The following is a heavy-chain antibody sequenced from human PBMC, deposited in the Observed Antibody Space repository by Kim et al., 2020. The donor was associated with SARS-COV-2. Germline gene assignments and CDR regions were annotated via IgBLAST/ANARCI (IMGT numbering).Heavy chain of an antibody. CDR2: ISAYNGNT. CDR1: GYTFTSYG. J-gene: IGHJ6*02. D-gene: IGHD3-16*01. V-gene: IGHV1-18*04. Sequence: ASVKVSCKASGYTFTSYGISWVRQAPGQGLEWMGWISAYNGNTNYAQKLQGRVTMTTDTSTSTAYMELRSLRSDDTAVYYCARDAAYDYVWGSQDYYGMDVWGQGTTVTVSS. CDR3: ARDAAYDYVWGSQDYYGMDV.